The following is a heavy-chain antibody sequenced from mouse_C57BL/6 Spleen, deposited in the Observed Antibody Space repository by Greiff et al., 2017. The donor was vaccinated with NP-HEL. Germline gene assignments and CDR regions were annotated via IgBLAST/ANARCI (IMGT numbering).Heavy chain of an antibody. V-gene: IGHV7-3*01. CDR1: GFTFTDYY. J-gene: IGHJ4*01. D-gene: IGHD2-5*01. Sequence: EVMLVESGGGLVQPGGSLSLSCAASGFTFTDYYMSWVRQPPGKALEWLGFIRNKANGYTTEYSASVKGRFTISRDNSQSILYLQMNALRAEDSATYYCARYIVTTPYAMDYWGQGTSVTVSS. CDR2: IRNKANGYTT. CDR3: ARYIVTTPYAMDY.